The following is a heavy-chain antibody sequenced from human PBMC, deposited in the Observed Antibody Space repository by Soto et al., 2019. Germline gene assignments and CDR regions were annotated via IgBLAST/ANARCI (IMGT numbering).Heavy chain of an antibody. D-gene: IGHD3-22*01. CDR1: GGTFSSYA. V-gene: IGHV1-69*13. J-gene: IGHJ1*01. Sequence: GASVKVSCKASGGTFSSYAISWVRQAPGQGLKWMGGIIPIFGTANYAQKFQGRVTITADESTSTAYMELSSPRSEDTAVYYCAREHDDSSGKYLQQWGQGTLVTVAS. CDR3: AREHDDSSGKYLQQ. CDR2: IIPIFGTA.